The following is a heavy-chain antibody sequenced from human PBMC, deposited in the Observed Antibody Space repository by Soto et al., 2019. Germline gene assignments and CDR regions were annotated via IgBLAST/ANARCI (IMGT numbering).Heavy chain of an antibody. CDR3: AREDCSGGSCYSGPEGVSWFDP. CDR1: GGSISSYY. CDR2: IYYSGST. J-gene: IGHJ5*02. Sequence: SLTCTVSGGSISSYYWSWIRQPPGKGLEWIGYIYYSGSTNYNPSLKSRVTISVDTSKNQFSLKLSSVTAADTAVYYCAREDCSGGSCYSGPEGVSWFDPWGQGTLVTVSS. V-gene: IGHV4-59*01. D-gene: IGHD2-15*01.